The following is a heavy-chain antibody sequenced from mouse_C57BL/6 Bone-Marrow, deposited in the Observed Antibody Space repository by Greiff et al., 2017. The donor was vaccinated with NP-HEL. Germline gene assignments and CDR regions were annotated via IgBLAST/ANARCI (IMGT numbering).Heavy chain of an antibody. Sequence: VQLQQSGAELVRPGASVKLSCTASGFNIKDDYMHWVKQRPEQGLEWIGWIDPENGDTEYASKFQGKATITADTSSNTAYLQLSSLTSEDTAVYYCTLGLYFDYWGQGTTLTVSS. CDR2: IDPENGDT. D-gene: IGHD3-3*01. J-gene: IGHJ2*01. V-gene: IGHV14-4*01. CDR3: TLGLYFDY. CDR1: GFNIKDDY.